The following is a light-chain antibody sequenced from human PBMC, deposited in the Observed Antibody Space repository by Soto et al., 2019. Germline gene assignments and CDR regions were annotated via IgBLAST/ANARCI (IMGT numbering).Light chain of an antibody. CDR3: QQYNRYWT. V-gene: IGKV1-5*03. Sequence: TQMTQARSTLSASVGDRITISCRASQSVGTWVAWYQQKPGKAPNVLIYKASTLQSGVPSRFNGTGSGKEFTLSIRSLQPDDSATYYCQQYNRYWTFGQGTKVDI. CDR1: QSVGTW. CDR2: KAS. J-gene: IGKJ1*01.